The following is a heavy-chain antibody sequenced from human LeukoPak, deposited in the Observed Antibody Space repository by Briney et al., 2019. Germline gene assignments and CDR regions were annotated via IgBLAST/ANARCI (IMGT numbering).Heavy chain of an antibody. CDR3: ARHIGSSPNWFDP. D-gene: IGHD6-13*01. CDR2: IHCSGNT. V-gene: IGHV4-39*01. Sequence: PSETLSLTCTVSGGSTSSSNFYWGWIRQPPGMGLEWIGGIHCSGNTYYNPSLKSRVTISIDTSKNQFSLKLSSVTAADTAVYYCARHIGSSPNWFDPWGQGTLVTVSS. CDR1: GGSTSSSNFY. J-gene: IGHJ5*02.